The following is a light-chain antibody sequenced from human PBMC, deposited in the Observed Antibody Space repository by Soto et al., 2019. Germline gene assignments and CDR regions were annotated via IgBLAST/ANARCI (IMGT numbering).Light chain of an antibody. CDR1: QSVSGD. CDR3: QQYNNWPLT. Sequence: ETVMTQSPATVSVSPGERATLSCRASQSVSGDLAWYQQKPGQAPRLLIFAASTRATSVPARFTGSRSGTEFTLTISSLQSEDFAIYYCQQYNNWPLTFGPGTRLEIK. J-gene: IGKJ5*01. CDR2: AAS. V-gene: IGKV3-15*01.